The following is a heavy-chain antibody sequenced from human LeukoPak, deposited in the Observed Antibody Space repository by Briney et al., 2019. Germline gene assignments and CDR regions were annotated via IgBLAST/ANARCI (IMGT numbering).Heavy chain of an antibody. CDR2: IQSKTDGGTT. CDR3: TAGDRPYYYDSSGYNRDY. J-gene: IGHJ4*02. D-gene: IGHD3-22*01. V-gene: IGHV3-15*01. Sequence: GGSLRLSCAASGFTFSNAWMSWVRPAPGEGLEWVGRIQSKTDGGTTDYAARVKCRFTISRDDSINALYLQMNSLKTEDTAVYYCTAGDRPYYYDSSGYNRDYWGQGTLVTVSS. CDR1: GFTFSNAW.